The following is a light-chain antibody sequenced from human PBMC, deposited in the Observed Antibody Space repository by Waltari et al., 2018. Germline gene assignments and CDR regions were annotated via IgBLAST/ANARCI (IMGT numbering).Light chain of an antibody. CDR3: QTGGHGTWV. CDR1: SGYSSNV. V-gene: IGLV4-69*01. CDR2: VNSDGSH. Sequence: LVLTQSPSASASLGASVKLTCTLSSGYSSNVIAWLQQQPGKGPRYLMKVNSDGSHRKGGAIPVRFSASNSGTECYLTISSLQSEDEADYYCQTGGHGTWVFGGGTKLTVL. J-gene: IGLJ3*02.